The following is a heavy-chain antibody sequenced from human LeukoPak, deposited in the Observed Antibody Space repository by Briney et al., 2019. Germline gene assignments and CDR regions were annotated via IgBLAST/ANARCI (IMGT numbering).Heavy chain of an antibody. J-gene: IGHJ4*02. CDR1: GGSFSGYY. V-gene: IGHV4-34*01. CDR2: INHSGST. D-gene: IGHD5-18*01. Sequence: SETLSLTCAVYGGSFSGYYWSWIRQPPGKGLEWIGEINHSGSTNYNPSLKSRVTISVDTSKNQFSLKLSSVTAADTAVYYCARGASGYSYGNFDYWGQGTLVTVSS. CDR3: ARGASGYSYGNFDY.